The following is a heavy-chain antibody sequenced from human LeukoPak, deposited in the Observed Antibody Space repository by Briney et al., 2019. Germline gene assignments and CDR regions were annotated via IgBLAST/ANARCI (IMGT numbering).Heavy chain of an antibody. CDR2: ISSSGSYI. CDR1: GFIFSSYS. D-gene: IGHD1-7*01. Sequence: GGSLRLSCAASGFIFSSYSMSWVRQAPGKGLEWVASISSSGSYIYYADSVRGRFTISRDNAENSLFLQMNSLRADDTAVYYCARVGTMVYFDYWGQGTLVTVSS. CDR3: ARVGTMVYFDY. J-gene: IGHJ4*02. V-gene: IGHV3-21*01.